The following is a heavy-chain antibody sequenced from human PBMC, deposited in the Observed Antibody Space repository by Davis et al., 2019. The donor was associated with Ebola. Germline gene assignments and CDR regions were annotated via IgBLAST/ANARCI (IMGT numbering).Heavy chain of an antibody. D-gene: IGHD5-18*01. CDR1: GDSVSSAG. V-gene: IGHV6-1*01. CDR2: TYYNSKWYH. J-gene: IGHJ6*04. CDR3: ARGWLRGGMDV. Sequence: HSQTLSLTCAISGDSVSSAGWNWIRQSPSRGLEWLGRTYYNSKWYHDYAVSVKSRIIINPDTSKNQFSLQLSSVTPEDTALYYCARGWLRGGMDVWGEGTTVTVSS.